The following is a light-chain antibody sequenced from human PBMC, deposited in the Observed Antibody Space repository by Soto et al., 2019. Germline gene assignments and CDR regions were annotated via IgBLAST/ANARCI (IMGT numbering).Light chain of an antibody. J-gene: IGKJ1*01. Sequence: EIVLTQSPDTLSLSPGDRATLSCGASQSVNSGFLAWYQQKPGLAPRLLIYDASSRATGIPDRFSGSGSGTDFTLTISRLEPEDFAVNYCQQYGSSPPWTFGQGTNVEI. V-gene: IGKV3D-20*01. CDR1: QSVNSGF. CDR3: QQYGSSPPWT. CDR2: DAS.